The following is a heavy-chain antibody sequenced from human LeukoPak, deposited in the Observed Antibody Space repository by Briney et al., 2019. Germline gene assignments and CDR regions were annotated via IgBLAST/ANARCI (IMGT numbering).Heavy chain of an antibody. Sequence: GGSLRLSCAASGFTFSSYAMSCVRQAPGKGLEWVSAISGSGGSTYYADSVKGRFTISRDNSKNTLYLQMNSLRAEDTAVYYCAKGDDYCSSTSCYGDYWGQGTLVTVSS. CDR1: GFTFSSYA. CDR2: ISGSGGST. CDR3: AKGDDYCSSTSCYGDY. D-gene: IGHD2-2*01. V-gene: IGHV3-23*01. J-gene: IGHJ4*02.